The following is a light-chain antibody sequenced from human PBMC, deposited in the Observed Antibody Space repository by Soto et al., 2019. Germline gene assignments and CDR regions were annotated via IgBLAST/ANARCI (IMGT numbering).Light chain of an antibody. J-gene: IGKJ2*01. V-gene: IGKV3-11*01. CDR1: QSVSSY. Sequence: EIVLTQSPATLSLSPGERATLSCRASQSVSSYLAWYQQKPGQAPRLLIYDASNRATGIPARFSGSGSGTDFTLTSSSLEPEDFAVYYCQQRSNWPGMYTFGQGTKLEIK. CDR3: QQRSNWPGMYT. CDR2: DAS.